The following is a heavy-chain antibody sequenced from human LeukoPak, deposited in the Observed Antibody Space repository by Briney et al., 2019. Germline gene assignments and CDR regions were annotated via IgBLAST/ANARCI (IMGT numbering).Heavy chain of an antibody. CDR3: ARSPLLLWFGELPADAFDI. Sequence: ASVKVSCKASGYTFTSYAMNWVRQAPGQGLEWMGWINTNTGNPTYAQGFTGRFVFSLDTSVSTAYLQISSLKAEDTAVYYCARSPLLLWFGELPADAFDIWGQGTMVTVSS. V-gene: IGHV7-4-1*02. CDR1: GYTFTSYA. D-gene: IGHD3-10*01. CDR2: INTNTGNP. J-gene: IGHJ3*02.